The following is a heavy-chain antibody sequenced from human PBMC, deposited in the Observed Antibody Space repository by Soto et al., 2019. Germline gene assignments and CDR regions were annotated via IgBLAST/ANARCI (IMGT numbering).Heavy chain of an antibody. CDR3: ARGEEGPTSYYNHSGMDV. V-gene: IGHV4-34*01. CDR1: GFCFSVYA. CDR2: INHTVST. Sequence: XATLWLTCAVSGFCFSVYALSWIRQPPGKGLEWVGEINHTVSTNYNPSLKSRVTISVDTSTNKFSLKLSSVTGADTAVYYCARGEEGPTSYYNHSGMDVWGQGTTVTVSS. J-gene: IGHJ6*02.